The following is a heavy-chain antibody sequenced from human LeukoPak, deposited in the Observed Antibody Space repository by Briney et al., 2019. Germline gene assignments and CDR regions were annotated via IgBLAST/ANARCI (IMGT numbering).Heavy chain of an antibody. V-gene: IGHV4-38-2*01. Sequence: PSETLSLTCAVSGYSISSGYYWGWIRQPPGKGLEWIGSIYHSGSTYYNPSLKSRVTISVDTSKNQFSLKLSSVTAADTAVYYCARQRGLVPAAALADYWGQGTLVTVSS. CDR1: GYSISSGYY. CDR2: IYHSGST. D-gene: IGHD2-2*01. CDR3: ARQRGLVPAAALADY. J-gene: IGHJ4*02.